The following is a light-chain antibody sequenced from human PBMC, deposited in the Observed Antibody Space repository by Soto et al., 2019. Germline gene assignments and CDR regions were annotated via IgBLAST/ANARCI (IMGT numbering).Light chain of an antibody. J-gene: IGKJ1*01. CDR2: GAT. V-gene: IGKV1-39*01. Sequence: DIEMTQSPSSLSASVGDTVTITCRASQGISDFLNWYQQKPGRAPNLLIYGATRLQSGVPSRFSGSRSGTDFTLTISSLQPDDFATYHCQQTYTTPWTFGQGTKVEIK. CDR1: QGISDF. CDR3: QQTYTTPWT.